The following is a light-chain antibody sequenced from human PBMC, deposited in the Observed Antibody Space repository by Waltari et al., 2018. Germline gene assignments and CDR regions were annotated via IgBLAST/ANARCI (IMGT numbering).Light chain of an antibody. J-gene: IGLJ3*02. CDR1: SSDVGNYNL. Sequence: QSALTQPASVSGSPGQSITVSCTRTSSDVGNYNLVSWYQQYPGKAPNVMIYDDNRRPAGVSDRFPGSQSGNTASLTISGVQAEDEADYYCCSYAGSDTWVFGGGTKLTVL. V-gene: IGLV2-23*01. CDR2: DDN. CDR3: CSYAGSDTWV.